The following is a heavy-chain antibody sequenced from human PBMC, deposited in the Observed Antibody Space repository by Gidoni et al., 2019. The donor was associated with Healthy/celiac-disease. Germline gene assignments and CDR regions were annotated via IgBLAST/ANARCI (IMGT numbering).Heavy chain of an antibody. CDR2: IYYSGST. CDR1: GGSISSGGYY. J-gene: IGHJ4*02. Sequence: QVQLQESGPALVKPSPPLSLPCTVSGGSISSGGYYWGWIRQHPGTGLEGIGYIYYSGSTYYNPSLKSRVTIAVDTSKNQCSLKLSSVTAADTAVYYCASSSGYVWGSYLPGGFDYWGQGTLVTVSS. D-gene: IGHD3-16*01. V-gene: IGHV4-31*03. CDR3: ASSSGYVWGSYLPGGFDY.